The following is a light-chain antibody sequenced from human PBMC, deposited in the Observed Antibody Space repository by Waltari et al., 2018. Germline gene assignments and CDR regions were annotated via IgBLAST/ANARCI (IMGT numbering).Light chain of an antibody. CDR2: AAS. J-gene: IGKJ1*01. Sequence: DTQMTQAPSFLSASVGDRVTITCRASQTIFTYINWYQQRPGKAPKLLIYAASYLQSGVPSRVSSGGSGTHFTLTISSLQPEDFATYFCQQSYNAPRTFGQGTKVEI. V-gene: IGKV1-39*01. CDR1: QTIFTY. CDR3: QQSYNAPRT.